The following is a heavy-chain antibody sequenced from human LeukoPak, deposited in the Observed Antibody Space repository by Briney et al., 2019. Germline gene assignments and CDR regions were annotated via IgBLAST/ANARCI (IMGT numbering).Heavy chain of an antibody. D-gene: IGHD6-13*01. CDR1: GGSINGYY. V-gene: IGHV4-59*01. Sequence: SETLSLTCTVSGGSINGYYGSWIRQPPGMGLEWIGYIHYSGDTSYSPSLKSRVTVSLDTSKTQFSLKLTSVTAADTAVYYCARYAADGRTLEYWGQGTLVTVSS. CDR3: ARYAADGRTLEY. CDR2: IHYSGDT. J-gene: IGHJ4*02.